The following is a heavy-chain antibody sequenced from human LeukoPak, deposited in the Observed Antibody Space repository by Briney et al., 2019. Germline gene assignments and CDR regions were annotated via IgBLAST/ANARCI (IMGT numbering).Heavy chain of an antibody. CDR3: ARSTMVNTATGWFDP. CDR1: SGSIRSYY. D-gene: IGHD4/OR15-4a*01. V-gene: IGHV4-59*12. CDR2: IYGSGST. J-gene: IGHJ5*02. Sequence: SETLSLTCTVSSGSIRSYYWSWIRQPPGKGLECIGYIYGSGSTNFNPSLKSRVTMSVDTSKNKISLKLSFVTAADTAMYYCARSTMVNTATGWFDPWGQGTPVTVSS.